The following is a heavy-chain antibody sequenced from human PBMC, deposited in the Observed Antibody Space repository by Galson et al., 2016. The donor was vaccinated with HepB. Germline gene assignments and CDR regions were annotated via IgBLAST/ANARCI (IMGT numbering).Heavy chain of an antibody. Sequence: SLRLSCAASRFTFRNYAMIWVRQAPGKGLEWVSTISGRGDNTYYPDSVKGRFTISRDNSKNTLYLQMDSLRADDTAVYYCARREGRHTVTFFDYWGQGTLVTVSS. CDR1: RFTFRNYA. D-gene: IGHD4-17*01. J-gene: IGHJ4*02. V-gene: IGHV3-23*01. CDR3: ARREGRHTVTFFDY. CDR2: ISGRGDNT.